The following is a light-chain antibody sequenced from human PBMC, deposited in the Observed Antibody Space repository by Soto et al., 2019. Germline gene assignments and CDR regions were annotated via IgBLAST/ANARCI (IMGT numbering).Light chain of an antibody. CDR3: QHYNNWPIT. Sequence: EIVVTQSPATLSVSPGERATLSCRASQSVNTNFAWYQQKPGQAPRLLIYGASTRATGIPARFSGSGSGTEFTLTISSLQAADFAVYHCQHYNNWPITFGQGTRLEIK. CDR1: QSVNTN. CDR2: GAS. J-gene: IGKJ5*01. V-gene: IGKV3-15*01.